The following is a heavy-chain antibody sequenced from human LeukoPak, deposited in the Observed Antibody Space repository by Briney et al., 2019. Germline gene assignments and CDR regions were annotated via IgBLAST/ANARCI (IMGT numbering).Heavy chain of an antibody. CDR3: ARQPVGVVAAYLYYYYGMDV. CDR2: IYYSGST. Sequence: PSETLSLTCSVSGGSISSSSYYWGWIRQPPGKGLEWIGRIYYSGSTYYNPSLKSRVTISVDTSKNQFSLKLSSVTAADTAVYYCARQPVGVVAAYLYYYYGMDVWGQGTTVTVSS. D-gene: IGHD2-15*01. V-gene: IGHV4-39*01. CDR1: GGSISSSSYY. J-gene: IGHJ6*02.